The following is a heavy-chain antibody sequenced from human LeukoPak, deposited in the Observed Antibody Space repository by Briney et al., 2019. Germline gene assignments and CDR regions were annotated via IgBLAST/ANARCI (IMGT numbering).Heavy chain of an antibody. CDR3: ARVLSDYYGYYLDY. V-gene: IGHV4-31*03. CDR1: GGSISSGGYY. J-gene: IGHJ4*02. D-gene: IGHD3-10*01. Sequence: SETLSLTCTVSGGSISSGGYYWSWIRQHPGKGLEWIGYIYYSGSTYYNPSLKSRVTISVDTSKNQFSLKLSSVTAADTAVYYCARVLSDYYGYYLDYWGQGTLVTVSS. CDR2: IYYSGST.